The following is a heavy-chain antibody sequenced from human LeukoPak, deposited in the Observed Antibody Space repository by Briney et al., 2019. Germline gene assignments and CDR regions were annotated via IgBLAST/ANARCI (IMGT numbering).Heavy chain of an antibody. J-gene: IGHJ3*02. Sequence: SETLSLTCAVYGGSFSGYYWSWIRQPPGKGLEWIGNIFYSGSTYYSPSLKSRVTISLDTSRNQFSLKLNSVTAADTAVYYCAKSNGFGLVDIWGQGTMVTVSS. D-gene: IGHD2-2*01. CDR1: GGSFSGYY. V-gene: IGHV4-34*12. CDR3: AKSNGFGLVDI. CDR2: IFYSGST.